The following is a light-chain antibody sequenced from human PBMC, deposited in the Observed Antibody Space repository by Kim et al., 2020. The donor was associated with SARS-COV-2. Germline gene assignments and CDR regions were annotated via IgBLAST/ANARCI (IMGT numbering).Light chain of an antibody. J-gene: IGLJ2*01. V-gene: IGLV3-19*01. CDR3: NSRDSSGNHLVV. CDR2: GKN. CDR1: SLRSYY. Sequence: LGQKVRITCQGDSLRSYYASWYQQKPGQAPVLVIYGKNNRPSGIPDRFSGSSSGNTASLTITGAQAEDEADYYCNSRDSSGNHLVVFGGGTKVTVL.